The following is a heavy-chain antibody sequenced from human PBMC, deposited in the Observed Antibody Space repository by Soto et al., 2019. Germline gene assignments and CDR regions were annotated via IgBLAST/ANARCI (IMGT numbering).Heavy chain of an antibody. CDR1: GLTFDDYA. Sequence: HPGGSLRLSCVLSGLTFDDYAMHWVRQAPGKGLEWVSGTSWNSGNIAYANSVKGRFSISRDNAKNSLCLQMNSLSAEDTALSYSAKDAHPSSSLTPDAFDFWGQGTMVTVSS. CDR2: TSWNSGNI. D-gene: IGHD6-6*01. J-gene: IGHJ3*01. V-gene: IGHV3-9*01. CDR3: AKDAHPSSSLTPDAFDF.